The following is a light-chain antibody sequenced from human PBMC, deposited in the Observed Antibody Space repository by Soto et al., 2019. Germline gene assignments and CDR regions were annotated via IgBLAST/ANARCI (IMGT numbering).Light chain of an antibody. CDR3: QQSYSTPPT. Sequence: DIQMTQSPSSLSASVGDRVTITCRASQSISSYLNWYQQKPGKAPKLLIYAASSLQSGVPSRFSGSGSGTDFTLPISSLQPEDLATYYCQQSYSTPPTFGQGTKVEIK. CDR1: QSISSY. CDR2: AAS. V-gene: IGKV1-39*01. J-gene: IGKJ1*01.